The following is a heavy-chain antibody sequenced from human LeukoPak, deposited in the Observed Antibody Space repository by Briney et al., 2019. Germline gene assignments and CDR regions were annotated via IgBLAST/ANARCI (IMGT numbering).Heavy chain of an antibody. CDR2: IKEDGSDK. J-gene: IGHJ4*02. D-gene: IGHD3-3*01. CDR1: GFTFSNYW. V-gene: IGHV3-7*03. Sequence: GGSLRLSCAASGFTFSNYWMSWVRQTPGKGLEWVANIKEDGSDKYYVDSLKGRFTISRDNAKNSLYLQMNSLRAEDTAVYYCAKDRTRQAYWGQGTLVTVSS. CDR3: AKDRTRQAY.